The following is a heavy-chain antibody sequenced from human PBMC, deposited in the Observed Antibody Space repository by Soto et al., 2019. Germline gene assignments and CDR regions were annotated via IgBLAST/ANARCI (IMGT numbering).Heavy chain of an antibody. CDR3: ARGRKNLNYYYMDV. Sequence: PSETLSLTCTVSGGSISSYYWSWIRQPPGKGLEWIGYIYYSGSTNYNPSLKSRVTISVDTSKNQFSLKLSSVTAADTAVYYCARGRKNLNYYYMDVWGKGTTVTVSS. CDR2: IYYSGST. CDR1: GGSISSYY. D-gene: IGHD3-9*01. V-gene: IGHV4-59*01. J-gene: IGHJ6*03.